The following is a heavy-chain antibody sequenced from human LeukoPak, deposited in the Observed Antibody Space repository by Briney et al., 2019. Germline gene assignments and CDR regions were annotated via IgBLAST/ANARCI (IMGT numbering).Heavy chain of an antibody. CDR1: GYTFTSYA. D-gene: IGHD1-20*01. CDR2: TNAGNGNT. J-gene: IGHJ5*02. Sequence: ASVKVSCKASGYTFTSYAMHWVRQAPGQRLEWMGWTNAGNGNTKYSQKFQGRVTITRGTSASTAYMELSSLRSEDTAVYYCARVMGITGTTQNNWFDPWGQGTLVTVSS. V-gene: IGHV1-3*01. CDR3: ARVMGITGTTQNNWFDP.